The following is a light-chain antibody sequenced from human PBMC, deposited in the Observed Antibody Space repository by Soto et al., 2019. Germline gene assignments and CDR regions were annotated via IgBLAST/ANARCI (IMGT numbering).Light chain of an antibody. CDR3: SLYTSENTYV. CDR1: SSNIGAGYD. Sequence: QSVLTQPPSVSGAPGQRVTISCSGGSSNIGAGYDVHWYQQLPQTAPKLLIYGNNIRPSGVPDRFSGSKSGNTASLTISGLQAADEADYYCSLYTSENTYVFGTGTKLTVL. J-gene: IGLJ1*01. CDR2: GNN. V-gene: IGLV1-40*01.